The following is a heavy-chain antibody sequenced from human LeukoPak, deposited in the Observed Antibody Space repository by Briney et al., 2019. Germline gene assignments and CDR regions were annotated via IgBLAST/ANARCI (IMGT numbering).Heavy chain of an antibody. CDR3: ARDLWAGNDY. CDR1: GFDFRGSY. J-gene: IGHJ4*02. D-gene: IGHD1-1*01. Sequence: GGSLRLSCLTSGFDFRGSYMSWVRQTPGKRLEYVANINPTGGGKFYVDSVRGRFTIYRDNTRDSLYLQMNSLRAEDTAVYYCARDLWAGNDYWGRGTLVTVSS. V-gene: IGHV3-7*03. CDR2: INPTGGGK.